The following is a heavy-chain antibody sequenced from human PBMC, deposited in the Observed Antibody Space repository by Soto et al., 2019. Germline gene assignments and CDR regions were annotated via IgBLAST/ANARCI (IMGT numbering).Heavy chain of an antibody. V-gene: IGHV3-23*01. Sequence: GGSLRLSCAASGFTFSSYAMSWVRQAPGKGLEWVSAISGSGGSTYYTDSVKGRFTISRDNSKNTLYLQMNSLRAEDTAVYYCAAAEQWLADPFDYWGQGTLVTVSS. J-gene: IGHJ4*02. CDR3: AAAEQWLADPFDY. CDR2: ISGSGGST. D-gene: IGHD6-19*01. CDR1: GFTFSSYA.